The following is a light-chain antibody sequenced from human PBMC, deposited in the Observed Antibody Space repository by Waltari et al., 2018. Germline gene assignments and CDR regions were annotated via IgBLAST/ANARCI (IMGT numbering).Light chain of an antibody. Sequence: DIQLTQSPSSLSASVGDRVIITCRASQGISNSLAWYQQKPGKAPNLLLYAASRLETWVPSRFSGRGSGTDYTLTISGLQPEDFATYYCQQYFDFPRTFGQGTRVE. CDR1: QGISNS. V-gene: IGKV1-NL1*01. J-gene: IGKJ1*01. CDR2: AAS. CDR3: QQYFDFPRT.